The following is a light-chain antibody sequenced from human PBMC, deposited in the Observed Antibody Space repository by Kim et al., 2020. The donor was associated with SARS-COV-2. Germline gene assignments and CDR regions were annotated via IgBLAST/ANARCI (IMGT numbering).Light chain of an antibody. CDR1: QGISNH. J-gene: IGKJ2*01. V-gene: IGKV1-16*01. CDR3: QQYHIFPYT. Sequence: ASVGDRVTITCRASQGISNHLAWFQQKPGKGPMALMFGASSLQSWVPSRFSGRGSGTDFSLTISSLQPEDFATYYCQQYHIFPYTFGQGTKVDIK. CDR2: GAS.